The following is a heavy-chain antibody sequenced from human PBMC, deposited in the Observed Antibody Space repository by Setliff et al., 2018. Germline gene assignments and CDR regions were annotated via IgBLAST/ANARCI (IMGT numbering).Heavy chain of an antibody. V-gene: IGHV4-34*01. CDR2: INHSGIT. D-gene: IGHD3-10*01. CDR1: GGSFSGYY. Sequence: SETLSLTCAVYGGSFSGYYWSWIRQPPGKGLEWIGEINHSGITNYSPSLKSRVTMSVDTSKNQFSLKLNSLTAADTAVYYCARIKWFGETDCFDSWGQGTLVTVSS. J-gene: IGHJ5*01. CDR3: ARIKWFGETDCFDS.